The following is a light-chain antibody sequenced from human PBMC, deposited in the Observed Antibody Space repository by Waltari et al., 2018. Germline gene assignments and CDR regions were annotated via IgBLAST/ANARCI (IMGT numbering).Light chain of an antibody. V-gene: IGLV2-23*02. CDR2: EVN. CDR3: CSYGGVNTLGVL. CDR1: SADVGGYNL. Sequence: QSALTQPASVSGSPGQSITITCTGSSADVGGYNLVSCYQHHPGQDPRLLIYEVNERPSEIPCRFSGSKSGNTASLTISGLQIEDEADYYCCSYGGVNTLGVLFGGGSKLTV. J-gene: IGLJ2*01.